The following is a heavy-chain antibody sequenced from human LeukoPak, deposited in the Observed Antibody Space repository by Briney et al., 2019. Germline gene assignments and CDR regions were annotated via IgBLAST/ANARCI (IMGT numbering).Heavy chain of an antibody. V-gene: IGHV4-59*01. D-gene: IGHD3-22*01. J-gene: IGHJ4*02. Sequence: SETLSLTCTVSGGSISSYYLSWIRQPPGEGLEWIGYIYYSGSTNYNPSLKSRVTISVDTSKNQFSLKLSSVTAADTAVYYCAREAEGYYDRQFDYWGQGTLVTVSS. CDR1: GGSISSYY. CDR3: AREAEGYYDRQFDY. CDR2: IYYSGST.